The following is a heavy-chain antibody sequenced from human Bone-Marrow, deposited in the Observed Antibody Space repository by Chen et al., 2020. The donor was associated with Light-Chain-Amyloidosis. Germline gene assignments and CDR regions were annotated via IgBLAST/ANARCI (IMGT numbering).Heavy chain of an antibody. Sequence: QLHLQQRGAGLLKPSETLSLTCGVYGGSFNDYYMTWFRQPPGKGLEWIGEINHSGKSNLNPSLSGRVTMSIDAAKRQFSLEVTSLTAADTAMYYCARGIDYWGQGTLVTVSS. CDR1: GGSFNDYY. V-gene: IGHV4-34*01. CDR3: ARGIDY. J-gene: IGHJ4*02. CDR2: INHSGKS.